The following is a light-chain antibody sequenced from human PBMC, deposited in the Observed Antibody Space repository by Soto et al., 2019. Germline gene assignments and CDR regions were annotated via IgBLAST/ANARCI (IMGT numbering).Light chain of an antibody. CDR2: AAS. CDR3: QQYYASAWA. Sequence: EIGLTQSPGTLSLSQGERATLSCRASLSISSTYVAWYRQKPGQAPRLLIYAASSRATGIPDTFSGSRSETDFTLNISRLEPEDFALDYCQQYYASAWAFGQG. V-gene: IGKV3-20*01. CDR1: LSISSTY. J-gene: IGKJ1*01.